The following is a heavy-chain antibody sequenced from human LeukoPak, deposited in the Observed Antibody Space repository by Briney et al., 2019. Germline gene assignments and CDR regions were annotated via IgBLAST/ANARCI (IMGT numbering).Heavy chain of an antibody. J-gene: IGHJ4*02. CDR3: ARETVSGVDY. D-gene: IGHD6-19*01. CDR2: IYYSGST. CDR1: GGSISSYY. Sequence: SETLSLTCTVSGGSISSYYWSWIRQPPGKGLEWIGYIYYSGSTNYNPSLKSRVTISVDTSKNQFSLKLSSVTAADTAVYYCARETVSGVDYWGQGTLVTVSS. V-gene: IGHV4-59*12.